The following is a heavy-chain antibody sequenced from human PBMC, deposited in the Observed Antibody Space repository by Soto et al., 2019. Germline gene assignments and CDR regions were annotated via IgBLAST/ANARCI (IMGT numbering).Heavy chain of an antibody. D-gene: IGHD1-26*01. Sequence: GGSLRLSCAVSGFTFRSYSMHWVRQSPGKGLEWISYISSGGDTKYYADSVTGRFTISRDNAKNSLFLQMSSLRAEDTAVYYCERVVTAIDSWGQGTLVTVSS. CDR3: ERVVTAIDS. CDR1: GFTFRSYS. CDR2: ISSGGDTK. J-gene: IGHJ5*01. V-gene: IGHV3-48*01.